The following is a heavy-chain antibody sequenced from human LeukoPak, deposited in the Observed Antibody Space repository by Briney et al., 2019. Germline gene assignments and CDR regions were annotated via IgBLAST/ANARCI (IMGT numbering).Heavy chain of an antibody. D-gene: IGHD3-3*01. CDR1: GATVSIYA. V-gene: IGHV1-69*05. J-gene: IGHJ6*03. CDR2: IIPIFGTA. CDR3: ARERPITIFGVAHYYYYYMDV. Sequence: PVKLSCNGTGATVSIYAISWARQSPRQGLEWVGGIIPIFGTANYAQKYQGRVTITTDESTSTAYMELSSLRSEDTAVYYCARERPITIFGVAHYYYYYMDVWGKGTTVTVSS.